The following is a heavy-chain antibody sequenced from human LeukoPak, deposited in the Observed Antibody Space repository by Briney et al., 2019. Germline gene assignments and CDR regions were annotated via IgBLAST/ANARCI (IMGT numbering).Heavy chain of an antibody. CDR3: AKDPYSSSWYYFDY. D-gene: IGHD6-13*01. J-gene: IGHJ4*02. V-gene: IGHV3-23*01. Sequence: GGSLRLSCAASGFTFSSYAMSWVRQAPGKGLEWVSAISGSGGSTYYADSVKGRFTISRDNSKNTLYLQVNSLRAEDTAVYYCAKDPYSSSWYYFDYWGQGTLVTVSS. CDR2: ISGSGGST. CDR1: GFTFSSYA.